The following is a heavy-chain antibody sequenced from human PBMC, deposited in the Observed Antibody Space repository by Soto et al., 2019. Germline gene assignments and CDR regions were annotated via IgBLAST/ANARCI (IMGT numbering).Heavy chain of an antibody. V-gene: IGHV3-30-3*01. J-gene: IGHJ4*02. CDR1: GFIFSNYA. Sequence: QVQLVESGGDVVQPGRSLRLSCVASGFIFSNYAIQWVRQAPGTGLDWVAVVSSDGNTKFYADSVRGRFTISRDNSKNTVFLQIDSLRPGDTALYYCARELSSYGELDSWGQGTLVTVSP. CDR3: ARELSSYGELDS. D-gene: IGHD4-17*01. CDR2: VSSDGNTK.